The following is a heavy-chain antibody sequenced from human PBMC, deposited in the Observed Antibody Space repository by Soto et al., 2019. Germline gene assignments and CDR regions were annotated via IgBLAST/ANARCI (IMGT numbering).Heavy chain of an antibody. CDR1: GYAFTTYG. J-gene: IGHJ4*02. Sequence: QVHLVQSGAEVKKPGASVKVSCKGSGYAFTTYGITWVRQAPGQGLEWMGWISAHNGNTNYAQKLQGRVTVTRDTTTSTAYRELRRLRPDDTAVYYCARGRYGDYWGQGALVTVSS. V-gene: IGHV1-18*01. D-gene: IGHD1-1*01. CDR3: ARGRYGDY. CDR2: ISAHNGNT.